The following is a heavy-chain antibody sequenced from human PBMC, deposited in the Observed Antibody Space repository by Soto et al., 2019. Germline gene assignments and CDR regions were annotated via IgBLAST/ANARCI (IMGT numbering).Heavy chain of an antibody. CDR2: IWYDGSNK. Sequence: GGSLRLSCAASGFTFSSYGMHWVRQAPGKGLEWVAVIWYDGSNKYYADSVKGRFTISRDNSKNTLYLQMNSLRAEGTAVYYFARDGGDSNYVFSTLSLAYWGQGTLVTVSS. CDR1: GFTFSSYG. V-gene: IGHV3-33*01. D-gene: IGHD4-4*01. J-gene: IGHJ4*02. CDR3: ARDGGDSNYVFSTLSLAY.